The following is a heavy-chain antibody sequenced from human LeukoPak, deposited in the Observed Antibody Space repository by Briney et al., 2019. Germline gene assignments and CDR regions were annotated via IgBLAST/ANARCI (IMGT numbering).Heavy chain of an antibody. CDR2: IYYSGST. Sequence: SETLSLTCTVSGCSISRYYLSWIRQPPGEWLEWLGYIYYSGSTNYNPSLKSRVPISVNTSKNQFSLKLSSVTAADTAVYYCAGIEYYYGSGRFDYWGQGTLVTVSS. CDR1: GCSISRYY. V-gene: IGHV4-59*01. J-gene: IGHJ4*02. CDR3: AGIEYYYGSGRFDY. D-gene: IGHD3-10*01.